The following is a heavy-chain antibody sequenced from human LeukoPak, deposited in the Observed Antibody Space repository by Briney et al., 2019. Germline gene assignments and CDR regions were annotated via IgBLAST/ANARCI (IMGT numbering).Heavy chain of an antibody. J-gene: IGHJ4*02. CDR3: AKNKWFGEDATFIDY. V-gene: IGHV3-23*01. CDR2: ISGGGVST. D-gene: IGHD3-10*01. CDR1: GFTFSSFP. Sequence: GGSLRLSCAASGFTFSSFPMSWVRQAPGKGLEWVSVISGGGVSTYYADSVKGRFTISRDNSKNTLYLQMNSLRAEDTALYYCAKNKWFGEDATFIDYWGQGTLVTVSS.